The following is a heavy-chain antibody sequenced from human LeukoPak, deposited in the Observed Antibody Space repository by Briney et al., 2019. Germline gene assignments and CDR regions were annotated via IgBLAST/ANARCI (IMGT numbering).Heavy chain of an antibody. J-gene: IGHJ3*02. CDR3: ARGRQGDAFDI. Sequence: ASVKVSCKASGYSFSNYVITWVRQAPGQGLEWMGWISVYNGNTKYAQRFEGRVTMITDTSTSTAYMELTSLRSDDTAVYYCARGRQGDAFDIWGQGTMVTVSS. V-gene: IGHV1-18*01. CDR1: GYSFSNYV. CDR2: ISVYNGNT.